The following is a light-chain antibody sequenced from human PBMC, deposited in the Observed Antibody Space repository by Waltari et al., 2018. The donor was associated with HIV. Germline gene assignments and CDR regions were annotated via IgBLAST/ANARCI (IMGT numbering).Light chain of an antibody. CDR1: NIGSKR. CDR2: DDR. J-gene: IGLJ2*01. V-gene: IGLV3-21*02. CDR3: QVWESSTDDHQVV. Sequence: SYVLTKPPSVSVAPGQTARMTCGGNNIGSKRLHWYQQKPGQAPVLVVYDDRDRPSGIPERFSGSNFGNTATLTITRVEAGDEAYYYCQVWESSTDDHQVVFGGGTKLTVL.